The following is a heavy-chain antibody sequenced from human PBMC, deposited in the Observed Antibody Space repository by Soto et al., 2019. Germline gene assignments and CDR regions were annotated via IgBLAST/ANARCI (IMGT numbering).Heavy chain of an antibody. J-gene: IGHJ6*04. Sequence: GSLRLSCAASGFTFSSYAMSWVRQAPGKGLEWVSAISGSGGSTYYADSVKGRFTISRDNSKNTLYLQMNSLRAEDTAVYYCAKVRDSLASYYDLWSGNYGMDFPGTGTTVTGS. D-gene: IGHD3-3*01. CDR1: GFTFSSYA. CDR2: ISGSGGST. V-gene: IGHV3-23*01. CDR3: AKVRDSLASYYDLWSGNYGMDF.